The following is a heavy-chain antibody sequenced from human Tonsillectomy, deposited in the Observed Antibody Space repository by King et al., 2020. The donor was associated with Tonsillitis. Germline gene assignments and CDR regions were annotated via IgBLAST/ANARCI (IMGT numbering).Heavy chain of an antibody. CDR2: ISYDGSNK. CDR1: GFTFSSYG. CDR3: AKEQTYYDFWGYYYGMDV. V-gene: IGHV3-30*18. Sequence: VQLVESGGGVVQPGRSLRLSCAASGFTFSSYGMHWVRQAPGKGLEWVAVISYDGSNKYYADSVKGRFTISRDNSKNTLYLQMNSLRAEDTAVYYCAKEQTYYDFWGYYYGMDVWGQGTTVTVSS. J-gene: IGHJ6*02. D-gene: IGHD3-3*01.